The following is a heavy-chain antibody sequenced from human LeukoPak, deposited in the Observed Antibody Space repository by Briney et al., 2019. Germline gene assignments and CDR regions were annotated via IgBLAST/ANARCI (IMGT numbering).Heavy chain of an antibody. CDR3: ARAARPIYDRHRRNWVDP. V-gene: IGHV4-59*01. CDR2: IYYSGST. J-gene: IGHJ5*02. D-gene: IGHD3-3*01. CDR1: GGSISSYY. Sequence: SETLSLTCTVSGGSISSYYWSWIRQPPGKGLEWIGYIYYSGSTNYNPSLKSRVTISVDTSKNQFSLKLSSVTAADTAVYYCARAARPIYDRHRRNWVDPWGQGTLVTVSS.